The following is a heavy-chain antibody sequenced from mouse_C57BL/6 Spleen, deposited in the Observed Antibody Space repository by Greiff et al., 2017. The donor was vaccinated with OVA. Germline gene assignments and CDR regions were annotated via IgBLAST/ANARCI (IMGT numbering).Heavy chain of an antibody. CDR1: GFTFSDYY. J-gene: IGHJ1*03. CDR2: INYDGSST. CDR3: ARGIYYYGSSYGYFDV. Sequence: EVKLMESEGGLVQPGSSMKLSCTASGFTFSDYYMAWVRQVPEKGLEWVANINYDGSSTYYLDSLQSRFIISRDNAKNILYLQMSSLQSEDTATYYCARGIYYYGSSYGYFDVWGTGTTVTVSS. V-gene: IGHV5-16*01. D-gene: IGHD1-1*01.